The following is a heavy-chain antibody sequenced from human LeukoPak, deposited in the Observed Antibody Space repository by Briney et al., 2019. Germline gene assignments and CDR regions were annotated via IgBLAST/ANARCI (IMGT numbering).Heavy chain of an antibody. J-gene: IGHJ5*02. CDR2: ISHSGST. CDR1: GGSISNYY. D-gene: IGHD5-18*01. V-gene: IGHV4-59*01. Sequence: SETLSLTCTVSGGSISNYYWSWIRQPPGKGLEWIGYISHSGSTRYNPSLKSRVTISVDTSQNQFSLRLTSVTAADTAVYWCARDARGYNYDYSWFDTWGQGTLVSVSS. CDR3: ARDARGYNYDYSWFDT.